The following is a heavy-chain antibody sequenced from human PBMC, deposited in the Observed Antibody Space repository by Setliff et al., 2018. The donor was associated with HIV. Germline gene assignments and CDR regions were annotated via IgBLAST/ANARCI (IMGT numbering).Heavy chain of an antibody. D-gene: IGHD2-15*01. CDR2: IRLDGSDK. CDR3: ARVVGVAPYYYMDV. Sequence: PGGSLRLSCAASGFTFRNYGMHWVRQAPGKGLEWVAFIRLDGSDKFYADSVKGRFTISRDTSKDTLYLQMNSLRAEDTAVYYCARVVGVAPYYYMDVWGKGTTVTVSS. V-gene: IGHV3-30*02. CDR1: GFTFRNYG. J-gene: IGHJ6*03.